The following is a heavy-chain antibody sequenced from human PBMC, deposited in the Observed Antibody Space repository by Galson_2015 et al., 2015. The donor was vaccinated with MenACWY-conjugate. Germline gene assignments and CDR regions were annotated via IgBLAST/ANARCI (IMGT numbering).Heavy chain of an antibody. V-gene: IGHV1-46*01. J-gene: IGHJ3*02. D-gene: IGHD3-22*01. CDR1: GYTFTSYY. CDR2: INPSGGST. Sequence: SVKVSCKASGYTFTSYYMHWVRQAPGQGLEWMGIINPSGGSTSYAQKFQGRVTMTRDTSTSTVYMELSSLRSEDTAVYYCARSYDSSGHGYLAFDIWGQGTMVTVSS. CDR3: ARSYDSSGHGYLAFDI.